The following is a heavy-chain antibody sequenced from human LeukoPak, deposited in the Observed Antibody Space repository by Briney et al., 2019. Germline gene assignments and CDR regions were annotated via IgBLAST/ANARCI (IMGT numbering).Heavy chain of an antibody. CDR2: IYYSGST. Sequence: PSGTLSLTCTVSGASISSSYWSWVRQPPGKRLESIGFIYYSGSTNSNPSLKSRVTISADTSKNQFSLKLSSVTAADTAVYYCVRGNYDNRGYSNAFDIWGQGAMVTVSS. V-gene: IGHV4-59*01. D-gene: IGHD3-22*01. CDR1: GASISSSY. CDR3: VRGNYDNRGYSNAFDI. J-gene: IGHJ3*02.